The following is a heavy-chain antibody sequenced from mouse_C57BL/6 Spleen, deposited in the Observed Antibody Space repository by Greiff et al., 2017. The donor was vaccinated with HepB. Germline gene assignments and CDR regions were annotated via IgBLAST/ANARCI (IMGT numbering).Heavy chain of an antibody. CDR1: GYTFTSYW. CDR3: VRWTTQATWGGCDF. CDR2: IYPGSGST. D-gene: IGHD3-2*02. Sequence: QVQLQQPGAELVKPGASVKMSCKASGYTFTSYWITWVKQRPGQGLEWIGEIYPGSGSTNYNEKFKSKATLTVDTSSSTAYMQLSSLTSEDSAVYCCVRWTTQATWGGCDFWGQGTTHTVSS. J-gene: IGHJ2*01. V-gene: IGHV1-55*01.